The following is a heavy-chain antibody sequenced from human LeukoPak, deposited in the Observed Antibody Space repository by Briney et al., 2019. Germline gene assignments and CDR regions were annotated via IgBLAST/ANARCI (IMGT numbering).Heavy chain of an antibody. CDR1: GFTLDDDT. J-gene: IGHJ5*02. CDR3: VKDIESSSWYGAFDP. V-gene: IGHV3-43*01. Sequence: GGSLRLSCAASGFTLDDDTMHWVRQARGKGLEWVSLISWDGVNTDYADSVRGRFTISRDNSKNSLYLQMNRLGTEDTAFYYCVKDIESSSWYGAFDPWGQGTLVTVSS. CDR2: ISWDGVNT. D-gene: IGHD6-13*01.